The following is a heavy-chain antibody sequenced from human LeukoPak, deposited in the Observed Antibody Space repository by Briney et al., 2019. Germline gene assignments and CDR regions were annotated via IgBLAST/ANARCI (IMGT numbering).Heavy chain of an antibody. CDR2: ISGSGGRT. CDR3: AKGWRDGYMGRFYYMDV. J-gene: IGHJ6*03. CDR1: GFTFSRYA. V-gene: IGHV3-23*01. Sequence: GGSLRLSCADSGFTFSRYAMRWVRQAPGKGVEGVSAISGSGGRTDYADSVKGRVTISRENSKNTLYLQMNSLRAEDTAVYYCAKGWRDGYMGRFYYMDVWGKGTTVTVSS. D-gene: IGHD5-24*01.